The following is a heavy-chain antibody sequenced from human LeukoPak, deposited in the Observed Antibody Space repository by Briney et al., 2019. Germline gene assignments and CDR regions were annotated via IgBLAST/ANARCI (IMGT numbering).Heavy chain of an antibody. CDR2: ISYDGSNK. J-gene: IGHJ5*02. D-gene: IGHD1-14*01. Sequence: PGGSLRLSRAASGFTFSSYGMHWVRQAPGKGLEWVAVISYDGSNKYYADSVKGRFTISRDNSKDTLYLQMNSLRGEDRAVYYCAKDEGESITGGNWFDPWGQGTLVTVSS. CDR3: AKDEGESITGGNWFDP. CDR1: GFTFSSYG. V-gene: IGHV3-30*18.